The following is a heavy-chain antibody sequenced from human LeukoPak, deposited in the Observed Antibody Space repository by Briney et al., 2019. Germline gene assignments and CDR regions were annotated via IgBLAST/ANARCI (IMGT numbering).Heavy chain of an antibody. J-gene: IGHJ4*02. D-gene: IGHD3-10*01. V-gene: IGHV1-69*06. CDR2: INPIFRTA. Sequence: ASVKVSCKASGCTFSSYTMNWVRQAPGQGLEWMGGINPIFRTANYAQKFQGRVTITSDKSTSAAYMELSSLRSEDTAVYYCARGGTMVRGVITGDYFDYWGQGTLVTVSS. CDR1: GCTFSSYT. CDR3: ARGGTMVRGVITGDYFDY.